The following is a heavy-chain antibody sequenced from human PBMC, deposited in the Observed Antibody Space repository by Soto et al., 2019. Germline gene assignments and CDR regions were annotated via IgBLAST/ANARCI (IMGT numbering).Heavy chain of an antibody. V-gene: IGHV3-33*01. J-gene: IGHJ6*02. Sequence: QVQLVESGGGVVQPGRSLRLSCAASGFTFSNYGMHWVRQAPGKGLEWVAVILNDGSNRYHADSVKDRFTISRDNSMNTLYLQMNSLGAEDTAVYYCARDDEYSGNGMDVWGQGTTVTVS. D-gene: IGHD3-10*01. CDR1: GFTFSNYG. CDR3: ARDDEYSGNGMDV. CDR2: ILNDGSNR.